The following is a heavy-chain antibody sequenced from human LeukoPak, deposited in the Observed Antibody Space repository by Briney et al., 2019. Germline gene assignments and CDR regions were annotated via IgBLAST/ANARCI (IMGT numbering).Heavy chain of an antibody. CDR1: GGSISSSTYY. CDR2: IYYSGST. Sequence: SETLPLTCTVSGGSISSSTYYWGWIRQPPGKGLEWIGSIYYSGSTYHNPSLKSRVTISIDTSKNLFSLKLSSVTAADTAVYYCARSDIVGTIEGWFAPWGQGTLVTVSS. D-gene: IGHD5-12*01. V-gene: IGHV4-39*01. J-gene: IGHJ5*02. CDR3: ARSDIVGTIEGWFAP.